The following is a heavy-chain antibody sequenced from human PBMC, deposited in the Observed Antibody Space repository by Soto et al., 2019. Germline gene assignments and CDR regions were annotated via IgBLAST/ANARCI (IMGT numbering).Heavy chain of an antibody. CDR3: ASIDYTKARNPPSTYYYYYRMDV. D-gene: IGHD4-4*01. J-gene: IGHJ6*02. CDR1: GGTFNSYA. V-gene: IGHV1-69*01. CDR2: IIPLFGTA. Sequence: QVQLVQSGAEVKKPGSSVKVSCKASGGTFNSYAISWVRQAPGQGLEWMGGIIPLFGTANYAQKFQGRVTITADESTSTAYMELSSLRSEDTAVYYCASIDYTKARNPPSTYYYYYRMDVWGQGTTVTVSS.